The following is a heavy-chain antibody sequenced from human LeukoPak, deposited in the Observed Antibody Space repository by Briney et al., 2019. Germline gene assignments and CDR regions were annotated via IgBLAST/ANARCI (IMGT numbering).Heavy chain of an antibody. CDR2: IKQHGREK. CDR1: GFTFSSYW. D-gene: IGHD3-10*01. J-gene: IGHJ4*02. CDR3: ARDRGYGSGSYYKN. V-gene: IGHV3-7*01. Sequence: GGSLRLSCAASGFTFSSYWMSWVRQAPGKGLELVANIKQHGREKYYVDSVKGRFTSSRDNAKNSLYLQMNSLRAEDTAVYYCARDRGYGSGSYYKNWGQGTLVTVSS.